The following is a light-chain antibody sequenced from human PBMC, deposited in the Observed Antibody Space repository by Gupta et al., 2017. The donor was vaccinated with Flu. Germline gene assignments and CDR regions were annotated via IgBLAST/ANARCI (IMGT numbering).Light chain of an antibody. CDR1: GSDVGSYSY. V-gene: IGLV2-11*01. J-gene: IGLJ2*01. CDR2: DVS. Sequence: QSALTQPPSVSAAPGHSVTISCTGTGSDVGSYSYVSWYQQNPGKAPKLMFYDVSKRPSGVHDRSSGSKSGNTASLTISGLQAEDEADYFCCSYAGTYTFVVFGGGTKLTVL. CDR3: CSYAGTYTFVV.